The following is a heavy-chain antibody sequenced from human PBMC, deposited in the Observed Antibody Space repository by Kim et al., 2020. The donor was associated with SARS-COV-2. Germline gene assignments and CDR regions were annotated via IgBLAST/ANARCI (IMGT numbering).Heavy chain of an antibody. CDR1: GFTFSSYA. V-gene: IGHV3-64*01. CDR3: ARRLQGSSGYLTYFDY. CDR2: ISSNGGST. D-gene: IGHD3-22*01. Sequence: GGSLRLSCAASGFTFSSYAMHWVRQAPGKGLEYVSAISSNGGSTYYANSVKGRFTISRDNSKNTLYLQMGSLRAEDMAVYYCARRLQGSSGYLTYFDYWGQGTLVTVSS. J-gene: IGHJ4*02.